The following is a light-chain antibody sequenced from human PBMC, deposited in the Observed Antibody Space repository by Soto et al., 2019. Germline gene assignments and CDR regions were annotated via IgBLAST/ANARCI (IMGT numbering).Light chain of an antibody. V-gene: IGKV3-11*01. CDR2: DAS. CDR3: QQRTHRPPYT. J-gene: IGKJ2*01. Sequence: EIVLTQSPATLSLSPGERATLSCRASQSVSYLGWYQQKPGQAPRLLIYDASNRATGIPARFSGSGSGTDFTLTISSLEPEDFAVYYCQQRTHRPPYTFGQGTTLEIK. CDR1: QSVSY.